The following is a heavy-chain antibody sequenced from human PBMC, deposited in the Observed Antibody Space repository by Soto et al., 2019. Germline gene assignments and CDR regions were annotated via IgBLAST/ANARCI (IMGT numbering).Heavy chain of an antibody. J-gene: IGHJ6*03. CDR1: GGSISSYY. D-gene: IGHD2-2*01. CDR3: ARRRSKDYYYMDV. V-gene: IGHV4-59*08. Sequence: SETLSLTCTVSGGSISSYYWSWIRQPPGKGLEWIGYIYYSGSTNYNPSLKSRVTISVDTSKNQFSLKLSSVTAADTAVYYCARRRSKDYYYMDVWGKGTTVTVSS. CDR2: IYYSGST.